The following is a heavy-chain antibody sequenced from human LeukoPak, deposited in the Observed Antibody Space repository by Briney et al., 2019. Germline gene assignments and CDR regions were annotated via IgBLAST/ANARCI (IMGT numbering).Heavy chain of an antibody. V-gene: IGHV3-48*01. CDR1: GSSVGTNY. J-gene: IGHJ4*02. D-gene: IGHD5-18*01. CDR3: ARDGIQDY. Sequence: GGSLRLSCAASGSSVGTNYMNWVRQAPGKGLEWLSYISSSSSTIYYADSVKGRFTISRDNAKNSLSLQMNSLRAEDTAVYYCARDGIQDYWGQGTLVTVSS. CDR2: ISSSSSTI.